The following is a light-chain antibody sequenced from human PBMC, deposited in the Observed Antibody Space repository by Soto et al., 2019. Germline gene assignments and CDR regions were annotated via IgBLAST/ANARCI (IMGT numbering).Light chain of an antibody. CDR2: WAS. V-gene: IGKV4-1*01. J-gene: IGKJ1*01. CDR1: QSILFSSNNKNY. CDR3: QQYNSYPWT. Sequence: DILMTQSPDSLAVSLGERSTFDCKSSQSILFSSNNKNYLAWYQQKAGQPPKLLIYWASTRESGVPDRFSGSGSGTDFTLTISSLQPDDFATYYCQQYNSYPWTFGQGTKVDIK.